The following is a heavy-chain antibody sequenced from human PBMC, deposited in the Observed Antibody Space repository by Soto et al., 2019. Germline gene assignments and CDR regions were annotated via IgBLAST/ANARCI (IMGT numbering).Heavy chain of an antibody. CDR3: ARDRIDFWSGSDAFEI. V-gene: IGHV3-21*01. D-gene: IGHD3-3*01. J-gene: IGHJ3*02. CDR1: GFTFSSYS. CDR2: ISSSSSYI. Sequence: GGSLRLSCAASGFTFSSYSMNWVRQAPGKGLEWVSSISSSSSYIYYADSVKGRFTISRDNAKNSLYLQMNSLRAEDTAVYYCARDRIDFWSGSDAFEIWGQGTMVTVSS.